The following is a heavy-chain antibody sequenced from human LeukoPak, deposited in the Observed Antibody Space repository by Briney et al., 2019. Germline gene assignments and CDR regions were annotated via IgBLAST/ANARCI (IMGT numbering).Heavy chain of an antibody. D-gene: IGHD3-10*01. V-gene: IGHV3-21*01. CDR3: ARDGERHYGSGSYSRGRFDY. Sequence: AGGSLRLSCAASGFSFSSYRMSWVRQAPGKGLQWVSSISGRTGDIDYANSMKGRFTISRDNAKDSLYLQMNSLRADDTAVYYCARDGERHYGSGSYSRGRFDYWGQGTLVTVYS. J-gene: IGHJ4*02. CDR1: GFSFSSYR. CDR2: ISGRTGDI.